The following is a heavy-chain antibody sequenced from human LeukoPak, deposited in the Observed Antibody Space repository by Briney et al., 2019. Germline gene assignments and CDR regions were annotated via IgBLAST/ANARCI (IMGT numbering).Heavy chain of an antibody. Sequence: PSETLSLTCAVYGGXFSGYYWSWIRQPPGKGLEWIGEINHSGSTNYNPSLKSRVTISVDTSKNQFSLKLSSVTAADTAVYYCARLTPGWYGMDVWGQGTTVTVSS. J-gene: IGHJ6*02. CDR2: INHSGST. CDR1: GGXFSGYY. V-gene: IGHV4-34*01. D-gene: IGHD1-14*01. CDR3: ARLTPGWYGMDV.